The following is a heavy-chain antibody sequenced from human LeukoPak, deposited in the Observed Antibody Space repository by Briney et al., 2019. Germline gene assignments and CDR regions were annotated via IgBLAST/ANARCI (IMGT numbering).Heavy chain of an antibody. V-gene: IGHV1-24*01. J-gene: IGHJ5*02. Sequence: GASVKVSCKVSGYTLTELSMHWVRQAPGKGLEWMGGFDPEDGETIYAQKFQGRVTMTEDTSTDTAYMELSSLRFEDTAVYYCATWEQSGSGNWFDPWGQGTLVTVSS. CDR3: ATWEQSGSGNWFDP. CDR1: GYTLTELS. CDR2: FDPEDGET. D-gene: IGHD6-25*01.